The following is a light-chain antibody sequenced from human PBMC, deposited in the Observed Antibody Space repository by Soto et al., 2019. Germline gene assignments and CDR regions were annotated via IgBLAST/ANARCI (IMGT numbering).Light chain of an antibody. J-gene: IGLJ2*01. V-gene: IGLV2-14*01. CDR1: NSDVTTYNY. CDR2: DVS. CDR3: SSYTTSSTVV. Sequence: QSALTQPASVSGSPGQSITISCTGTNSDVTTYNYVSWYQQHPGKAPKLIIYDVSNRPSGVSNRFSGSKSGNTASLTISGLQADDEADYYCSSYTTSSTVVFGGGTKLTVL.